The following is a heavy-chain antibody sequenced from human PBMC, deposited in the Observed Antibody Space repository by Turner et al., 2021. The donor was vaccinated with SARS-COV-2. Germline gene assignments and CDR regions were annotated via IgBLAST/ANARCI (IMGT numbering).Heavy chain of an antibody. V-gene: IGHV3-30-3*01. D-gene: IGHD5-12*01. CDR2: LSYDGSSK. Sequence: QVQLVESGGGVVQPGRSLRLYCAASGFTFSSCGMHWVRQAPGKGLEGGAVLSYDGSSKYYADSVKGRFTISRDNTKNTLYLQMNSLRAEDTAVYYCAREGAWGDGYPNDYWGKGTLVTVSS. CDR1: GFTFSSCG. J-gene: IGHJ4*02. CDR3: AREGAWGDGYPNDY.